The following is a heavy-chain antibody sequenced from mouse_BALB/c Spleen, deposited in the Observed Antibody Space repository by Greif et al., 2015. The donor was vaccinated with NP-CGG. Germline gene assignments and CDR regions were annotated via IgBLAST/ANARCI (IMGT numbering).Heavy chain of an antibody. CDR2: ISSGGSYT. Sequence: EVKLQESGGGLVKPGGSLKLSCAASGFTFSSYAMSWVRQTPEKRLEWVATISSGGSYTYYPDSVKGRFTISRDNAKNTLYLQMSSLRSEDTAMYYCARHQAMDYWGQGTSVTVSS. CDR1: GFTFSSYA. CDR3: ARHQAMDY. J-gene: IGHJ4*01. V-gene: IGHV5-9-3*01.